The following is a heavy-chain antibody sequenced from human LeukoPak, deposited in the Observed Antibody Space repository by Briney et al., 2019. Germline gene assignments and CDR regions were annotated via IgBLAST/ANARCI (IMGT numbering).Heavy chain of an antibody. CDR1: GYTFTSYG. CDR2: ISSYNGNT. J-gene: IGHJ4*02. Sequence: ASVKVSCKASGYTFTSYGISWVRQAPGQGLEWMGWISSYNGNTNYAQKLQGRVTMTTDTSTSTAYVELRSLRSDDTAVYYCARDLGYFGQWPGGYWGQGTLVTVSS. CDR3: ARDLGYFGQWPGGY. D-gene: IGHD3-22*01. V-gene: IGHV1-18*01.